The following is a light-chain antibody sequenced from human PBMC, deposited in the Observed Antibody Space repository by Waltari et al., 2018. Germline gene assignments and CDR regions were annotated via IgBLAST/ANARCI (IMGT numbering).Light chain of an antibody. Sequence: QSALTQPASVSGSPGQSITISCTGRSSDIGYYNYVSWYQLHPGRAPRLMAYDVKKRPSVVANRFSASTSGNTASLTISGLQAEDEAHYYCNSYTGGISWVFGTGTKVTVL. CDR2: DVK. CDR1: SSDIGYYNY. CDR3: NSYTGGISWV. J-gene: IGLJ1*01. V-gene: IGLV2-14*03.